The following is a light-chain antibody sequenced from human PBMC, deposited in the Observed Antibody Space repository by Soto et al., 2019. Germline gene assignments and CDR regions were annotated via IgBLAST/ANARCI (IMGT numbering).Light chain of an antibody. CDR2: QDS. CDR3: QPWDSSTPV. CDR1: KLGDKY. V-gene: IGLV3-1*01. Sequence: SYELTQPPSVSVSPGQTASITCSGDKLGDKYACWYQQKPGQSPVLVIYQDSKRPSGIPERFSGSNSGNTATLTISGTQAMDEADYYCQPWDSSTPVFGGGTKLTVL. J-gene: IGLJ2*01.